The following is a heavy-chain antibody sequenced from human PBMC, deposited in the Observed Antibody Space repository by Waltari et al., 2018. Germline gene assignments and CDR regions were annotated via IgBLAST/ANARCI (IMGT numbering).Heavy chain of an antibody. CDR2: INHSGST. CDR1: GGSFSGYY. J-gene: IGHJ4*02. V-gene: IGHV4-34*01. D-gene: IGHD3-10*01. CDR3: AKYLLWFGKGPFDY. Sequence: QVQLQQWGAGRLKPSETLSLTCAVYGGSFSGYYWRGIRQPPGKGLEWIGEINHSGSTNYNPSLKSRVTISVDTSKNQFSLKLSSVTAADTSVYYCAKYLLWFGKGPFDYWGQGTLVTVSS.